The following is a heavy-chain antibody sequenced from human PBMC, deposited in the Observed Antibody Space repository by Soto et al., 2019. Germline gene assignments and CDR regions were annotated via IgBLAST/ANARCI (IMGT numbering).Heavy chain of an antibody. CDR1: GYSSTSYL. D-gene: IGHD6-13*01. CDR3: ARHGIAAAGTNYYYGMDV. J-gene: IGHJ6*02. Sequence: GAYLKISCKGSGYSSTSYLLSWVRQMPGKGLEWIGRIDPSDSYTNYSPAFQGHVTISAEKYISTAYLQWSSLKAADTAMYYCARHGIAAAGTNYYYGMDVWGQGNTVTSP. CDR2: IDPSDSYT. V-gene: IGHV5-10-1*01.